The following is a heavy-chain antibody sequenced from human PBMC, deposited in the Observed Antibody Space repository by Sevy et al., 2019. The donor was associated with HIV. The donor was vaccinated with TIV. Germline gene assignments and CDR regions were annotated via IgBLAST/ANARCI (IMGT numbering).Heavy chain of an antibody. V-gene: IGHV4-59*08. CDR1: GGSISSYY. CDR2: IYYSGST. Sequence: SETFLTCTVSGGSISSYYWSWIRQPPGKGLEWIGYIYYSGSTNYNPSLKSRVTISVDTSKNQFSLKLSSVTAADTAVYYCARHRYCSSTSCYRPYYYYMDVWGKGTTVTVSS. D-gene: IGHD2-2*01. CDR3: ARHRYCSSTSCYRPYYYYMDV. J-gene: IGHJ6*03.